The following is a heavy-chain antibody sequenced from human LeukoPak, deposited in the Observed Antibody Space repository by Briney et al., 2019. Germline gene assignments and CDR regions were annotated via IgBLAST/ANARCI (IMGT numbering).Heavy chain of an antibody. V-gene: IGHV4-39*01. D-gene: IGHD4-17*01. Sequence: SETLSLTCTVSGVSISSSSYYWGWIRQPPGKGLEWIGSIYYSGNTYYNPYLKSRVTISADTSKNQFSLKVSSVTAADTAVYYRATHSFHDNGDPWGQGTLVTVSS. CDR2: IYYSGNT. CDR1: GVSISSSSYY. CDR3: ATHSFHDNGDP. J-gene: IGHJ5*02.